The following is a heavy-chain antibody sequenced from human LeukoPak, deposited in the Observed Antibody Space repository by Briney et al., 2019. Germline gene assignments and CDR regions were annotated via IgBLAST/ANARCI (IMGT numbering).Heavy chain of an antibody. CDR1: GFTFDDYG. J-gene: IGHJ4*02. Sequence: PGGSLRLSCAASGFTFDDYGMSWVRQAPGKGLEWVSGINWNGGSTGYADSVKGRFTISRDNAKNSLYLQMNSLRAEGTALYYCARDARGYSYGYTGYWGQGTLVTVSS. V-gene: IGHV3-20*04. CDR2: INWNGGST. D-gene: IGHD5-18*01. CDR3: ARDARGYSYGYTGY.